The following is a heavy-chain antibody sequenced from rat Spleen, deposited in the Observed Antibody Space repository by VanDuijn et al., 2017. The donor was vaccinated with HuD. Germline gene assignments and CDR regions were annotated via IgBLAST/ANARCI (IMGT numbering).Heavy chain of an antibody. J-gene: IGHJ2*01. V-gene: IGHV5-19*01. CDR2: ISPSGGSP. CDR1: GFTFSDYG. Sequence: EVQLVESGGGLVQPGRSLKLSCAASGFTFSDYGMNWIRQAPGKGLEWVASISPSGGSPYYRDSVKGRFTISRDNAKTTLYLQMDSLRSADTATYYCAKDREYYGYNSFDYWGQGVMVTVSS. CDR3: AKDREYYGYNSFDY. D-gene: IGHD1-9*01.